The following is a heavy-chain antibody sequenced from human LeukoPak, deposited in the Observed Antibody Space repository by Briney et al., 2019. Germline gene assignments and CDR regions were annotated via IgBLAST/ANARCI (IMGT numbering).Heavy chain of an antibody. CDR2: ISSSGSTI. V-gene: IGHV3-48*03. J-gene: IGHJ4*02. Sequence: GGSLRLSCAASGFTFSSYEMNWVRQAPGKGLEWVSYISSSGSTIYYADSVKGRFTISRDNAKNSLYLQMNSLRAEDTAVYYCARSLPRSYYFDYWGQGTLVTVSS. CDR3: ARSLPRSYYFDY. CDR1: GFTFSSYE.